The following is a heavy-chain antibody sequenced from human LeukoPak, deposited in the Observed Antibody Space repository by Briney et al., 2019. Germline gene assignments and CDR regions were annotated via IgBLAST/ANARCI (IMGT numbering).Heavy chain of an antibody. J-gene: IGHJ4*02. V-gene: IGHV4-59*01. CDR2: IYYSGST. CDR1: GGSISSYY. Sequence: PSETLSLTCTVSGGSISSYYWSWIRQPPGKGLEWIGYIYYSGSTNYNPSLKSRVTISVDTSKNQFSPKLSSVTAADTAVYYCARGFYTENFDYWGQGTLVTVSS. D-gene: IGHD3-16*01. CDR3: ARGFYTENFDY.